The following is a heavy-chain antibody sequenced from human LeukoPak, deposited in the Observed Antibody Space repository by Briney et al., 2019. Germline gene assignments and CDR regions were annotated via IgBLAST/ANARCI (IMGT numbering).Heavy chain of an antibody. J-gene: IGHJ4*02. D-gene: IGHD1-26*01. Sequence: PGGSLRLSCAASAFTFSSYWMHWVRQAPGKGLVWVSRIDRYGGSISYADSVKGRFTISRDNAKNTLYLQMSSLRADDTAVYYCARDASGSPGGLWGRGTLVTVSS. CDR3: ARDASGSPGGL. CDR2: IDRYGGSI. CDR1: AFTFSSYW. V-gene: IGHV3-74*01.